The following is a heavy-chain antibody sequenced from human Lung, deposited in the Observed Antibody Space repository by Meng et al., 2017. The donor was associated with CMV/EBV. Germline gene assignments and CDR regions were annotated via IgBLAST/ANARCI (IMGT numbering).Heavy chain of an antibody. CDR2: ISYTGYI. D-gene: IGHD1-1*01. V-gene: IGHV4-59*01. CDR1: GASISSNY. J-gene: IGHJ3*02. Sequence: GSLRLXXTVSGASISSNYWSWSRRPPGKGLEYIGSISYTGYIEYNPSLKGRVTISLDTSKNHFSLKLTSVTAADTAMYYCAGPDDMGSSPHDPFDMWGQGXMVTVS. CDR3: AGPDDMGSSPHDPFDM.